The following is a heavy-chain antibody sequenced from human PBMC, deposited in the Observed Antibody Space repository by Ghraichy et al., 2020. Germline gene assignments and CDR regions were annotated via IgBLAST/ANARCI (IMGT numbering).Heavy chain of an antibody. V-gene: IGHV1-69*13. CDR3: ARISGPYYYGSGSPYYFDY. CDR1: GGTFSSYA. D-gene: IGHD3-10*01. J-gene: IGHJ4*02. CDR2: IIPIFGTA. Sequence: SVKVSCKASGGTFSSYAISWVRQAPGQGLEWMGGIIPIFGTANYAQKFQGRVTITADESTSTAYMELSSLRSEDTAVYYCARISGPYYYGSGSPYYFDYWGQGTLVTVSS.